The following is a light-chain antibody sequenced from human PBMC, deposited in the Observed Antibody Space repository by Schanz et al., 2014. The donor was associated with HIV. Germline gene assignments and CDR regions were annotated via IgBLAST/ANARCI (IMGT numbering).Light chain of an antibody. CDR2: GNN. V-gene: IGLV1-40*01. J-gene: IGLJ2*01. CDR1: SSNIGAGYD. Sequence: QSVLTQPPSVSGAPGQRVTISCAGSSSNIGAGYDVHWYHHLPGSAPKLLISGNNNRPSGVPDRFSGSKSGTSASLAITGLQAEDEADYYCQSAEDNLSGVIFGGGTKLTVL. CDR3: QSAEDNLSGVI.